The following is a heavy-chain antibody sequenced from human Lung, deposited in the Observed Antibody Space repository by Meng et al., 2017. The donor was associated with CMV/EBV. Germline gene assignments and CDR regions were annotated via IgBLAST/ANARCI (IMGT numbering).Heavy chain of an antibody. CDR3: ASGYSSIRGFDY. CDR1: GGSFSGYY. V-gene: IGHV4-34*01. J-gene: IGHJ4*02. CDR2: INHSGST. D-gene: IGHD6-13*01. Sequence: CAVYGGSFSGYYWSWIRQPPGKGLEWSGEINHSGSTNYNPSLKSRVTISVDTSKNQFSLKLSSVTAADTAVYYCASGYSSIRGFDYWGQGTLVTVSS.